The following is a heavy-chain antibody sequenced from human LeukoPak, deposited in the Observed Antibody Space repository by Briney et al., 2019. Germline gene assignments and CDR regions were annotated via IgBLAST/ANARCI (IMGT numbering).Heavy chain of an antibody. D-gene: IGHD6-13*01. J-gene: IGHJ5*02. V-gene: IGHV4-34*01. CDR2: INHSGST. CDR3: ARGIAAADPLNWFDP. Sequence: PSETLSLTCAVYGLSFSGYYWSWIRQPPGKGLEWIGEINHSGSTNYNPSLKSRVTISVDTSKNQFSLKLSSVTAADTAVYYCARGIAAADPLNWFDPWGQGTLVTVSS. CDR1: GLSFSGYY.